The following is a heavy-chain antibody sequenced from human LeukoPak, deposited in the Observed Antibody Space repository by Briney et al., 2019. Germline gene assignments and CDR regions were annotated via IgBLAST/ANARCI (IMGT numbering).Heavy chain of an antibody. CDR3: ATAPAYSSSSVGNFDY. CDR2: IIPIFGTA. J-gene: IGHJ4*02. V-gene: IGHV1-69*13. D-gene: IGHD6-6*01. CDR1: GYTFTSYG. Sequence: SVKVSCKASGYTFTSYGISWVRQAPGQGLEWMGGIIPIFGTANYAQKFQGRVTITADESTSTAYMELSSLRSEDTAVYYCATAPAYSSSSVGNFDYWGQGTLVTVSS.